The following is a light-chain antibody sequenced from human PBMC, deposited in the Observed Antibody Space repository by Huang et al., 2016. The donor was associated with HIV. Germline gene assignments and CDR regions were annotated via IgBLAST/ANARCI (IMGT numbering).Light chain of an antibody. J-gene: IGKJ1*01. V-gene: IGKV3-20*01. CDR2: DAS. Sequence: DIVLTQSPGTLSVSPGERATLSCRASQSVGSNVLGWYQQKPGEAPRLLIHDASYRASGIPPSLSGSGSGTDFTLTISRLDPEEFAVYYCQQYTKSPPTFGQGTKVEI. CDR3: QQYTKSPPT. CDR1: QSVGSNV.